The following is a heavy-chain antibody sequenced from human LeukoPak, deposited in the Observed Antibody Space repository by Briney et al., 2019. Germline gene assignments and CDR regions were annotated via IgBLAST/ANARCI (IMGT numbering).Heavy chain of an antibody. Sequence: GGSLRLSCAASGFTFSSYGMHWVRQAPGKGLEWVAFIRYDGSNKYYADSVKGRFTISRDNSKNTLYLQMNSLRAEDTAVYYCAKVVAQQLVIGYYYMDVWGKGTTVTVSS. D-gene: IGHD6-13*01. CDR2: IRYDGSNK. J-gene: IGHJ6*03. CDR3: AKVVAQQLVIGYYYMDV. V-gene: IGHV3-30*02. CDR1: GFTFSSYG.